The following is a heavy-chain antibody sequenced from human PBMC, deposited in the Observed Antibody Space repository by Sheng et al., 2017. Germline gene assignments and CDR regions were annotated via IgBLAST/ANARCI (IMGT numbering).Heavy chain of an antibody. V-gene: IGHV3-21*01. CDR3: ARAPYKRYCSSTTCYIST. Sequence: EVQLVESGGGLVKPGGSLRLSCAASGFTFSSYTMNWVRQAPGKGLEWVSSISSLGSYIYYADSVKGRFTISRDNAKNSLYLQMNSLRVADTAVHYCARAPYKRYCSSTTCYISTWGQGTLVTVSS. CDR2: ISSLGSYI. CDR1: GFTFSSYT. J-gene: IGHJ5*02. D-gene: IGHD2-2*02.